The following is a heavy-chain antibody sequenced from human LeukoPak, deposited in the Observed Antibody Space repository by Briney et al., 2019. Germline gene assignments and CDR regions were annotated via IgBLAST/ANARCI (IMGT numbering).Heavy chain of an antibody. CDR2: IKQDGSEK. D-gene: IGHD6-13*01. CDR1: GFTFSSYW. Sequence: GGSLRLSCAAPGFTFSSYWMSWVRQAPGKGLEWVANIKQDGSEKYYVDSVKGRFTISRDNAKNSLYLQMNSLRAEDTAVYYCARVKAAAGTGWFDPWGQGTLVTVSS. CDR3: ARVKAAAGTGWFDP. J-gene: IGHJ5*02. V-gene: IGHV3-7*01.